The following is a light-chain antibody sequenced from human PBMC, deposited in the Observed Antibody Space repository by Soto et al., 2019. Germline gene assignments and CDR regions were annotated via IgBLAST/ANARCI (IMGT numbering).Light chain of an antibody. CDR1: QSISSW. CDR3: QQYNSYWT. Sequence: DIQMTQSPSTLSASVGDRVTITCRASQSISSWLAWYQQKPGKAPKLLIYDASSLESGVPSRFSGSGSGTEFTLTISGLQPDDFATYYCQQYNSYWTFGQGTKV. J-gene: IGKJ1*01. CDR2: DAS. V-gene: IGKV1-5*01.